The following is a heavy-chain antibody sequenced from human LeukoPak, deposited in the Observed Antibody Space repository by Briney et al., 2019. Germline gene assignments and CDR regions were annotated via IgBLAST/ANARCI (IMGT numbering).Heavy chain of an antibody. CDR2: IFYSGST. CDR1: GGSISSSDYY. D-gene: IGHD3-10*01. J-gene: IGHJ5*02. Sequence: SETLSLTCTVSGGSISSSDYYWGWIRQPPGKGLEWIGSIFYSGSTYYNPSLKSRVTMSVDTSKNQFSLKLSSVTAADTAVYYCARIWFGEFGFDPWGQGTLVTVSS. CDR3: ARIWFGEFGFDP. V-gene: IGHV4-39*07.